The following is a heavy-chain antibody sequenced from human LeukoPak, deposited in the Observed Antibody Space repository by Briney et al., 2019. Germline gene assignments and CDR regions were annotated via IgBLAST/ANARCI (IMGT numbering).Heavy chain of an antibody. CDR3: ASGRYCSSTSCLGFDY. CDR2: MNPNSGNT. D-gene: IGHD2-2*01. V-gene: IGHV1-8*01. CDR1: GYTFTSYD. Sequence: ASVNVSCKASGYTFTSYDINWVRQATGQGLEWMGWMNPNSGNTGYAQKFQGRVTMTRNTSISTAYMELSSLRSEDTAVYYCASGRYCSSTSCLGFDYWGQGTLVTVSS. J-gene: IGHJ4*02.